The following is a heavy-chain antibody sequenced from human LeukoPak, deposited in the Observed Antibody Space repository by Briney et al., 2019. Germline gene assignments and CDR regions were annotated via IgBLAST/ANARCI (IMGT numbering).Heavy chain of an antibody. J-gene: IGHJ4*02. CDR2: ISGSGGST. Sequence: PGGSLRLSCAASGFTFSSYDMSWGRQAPGKGLEWVSSISGSGGSTFYADSVKGRFTISRDNSKNTLYVQMNSLRAEDTAVYYCAKSQWSDNSGYYYFDYWGQGTLVTVSS. CDR3: AKSQWSDNSGYYYFDY. V-gene: IGHV3-23*01. D-gene: IGHD3-22*01. CDR1: GFTFSSYD.